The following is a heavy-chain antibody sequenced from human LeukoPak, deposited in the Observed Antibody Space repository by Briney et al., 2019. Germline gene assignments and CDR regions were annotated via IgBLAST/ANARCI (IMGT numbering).Heavy chain of an antibody. CDR2: ISYDGSNK. D-gene: IGHD3-22*01. V-gene: IGHV3-30-3*01. CDR1: GFTFSSYA. CDR3: ARGSHYYDSSGYLDY. Sequence: PGRSLRLSCAASGFTFSSYAMHWVRQAPGMGLEWVAVISYDGSNKYYADSVKGRFTISRDNSKNTLYLQMNSLRAEDTAVYYCARGSHYYDSSGYLDYWGQGTLATVSS. J-gene: IGHJ4*02.